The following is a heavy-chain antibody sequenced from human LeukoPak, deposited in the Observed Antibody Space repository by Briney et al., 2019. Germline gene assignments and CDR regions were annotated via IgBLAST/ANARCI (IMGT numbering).Heavy chain of an antibody. Sequence: SGGSLRLSCAASGFSFSNYDMTWVRQAPGKGLDWGSTLSDSGGSTYYADSVKGRFTISRDNSKNTLYLQMSSLRAEDTAIYFCAKRLYYGSGPLDIWGQGPMVTVSP. V-gene: IGHV3-23*01. J-gene: IGHJ3*02. CDR3: AKRLYYGSGPLDI. CDR2: LSDSGGST. D-gene: IGHD3-10*01. CDR1: GFSFSNYD.